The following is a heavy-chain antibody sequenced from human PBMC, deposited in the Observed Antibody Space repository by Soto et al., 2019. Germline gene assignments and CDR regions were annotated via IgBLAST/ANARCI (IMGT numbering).Heavy chain of an antibody. CDR2: IDNSGTA. CDR1: GGSVSSGDFS. J-gene: IGHJ6*03. CDR3: VRLPPTVTPGKNFYFYMDV. V-gene: IGHV4-39*01. Sequence: QLRLQESGPRLLKPSATLSLTCVVSGGSVSSGDFSWGWIRQPPGKGPEWVAPIDNSGTASYNPSLPRRVPISMETSRNEISMELTSVTATDTSLYYWVRLPPTVTPGKNFYFYMDVWGKGATVTVSS. D-gene: IGHD4-17*01.